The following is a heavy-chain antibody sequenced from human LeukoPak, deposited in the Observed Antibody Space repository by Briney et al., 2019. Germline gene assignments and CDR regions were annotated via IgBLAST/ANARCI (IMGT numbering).Heavy chain of an antibody. V-gene: IGHV3-23*01. J-gene: IGHJ5*02. CDR2: ISGSGGST. D-gene: IGHD3-3*01. CDR3: AKDRYYGFWRPTSFDP. CDR1: GFTFSSYA. Sequence: GGSLRLSCAASGFTFSSYAMSWVRQAPGKGLEWVSAISGSGGSTYYADSVKGRFTISRDNSKNTLYLQMNSLRAEDTAVYYCAKDRYYGFWRPTSFDPWGQGTLVTVSS.